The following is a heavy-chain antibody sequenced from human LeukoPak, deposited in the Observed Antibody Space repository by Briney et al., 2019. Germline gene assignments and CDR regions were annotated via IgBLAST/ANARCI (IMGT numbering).Heavy chain of an antibody. D-gene: IGHD6-19*01. CDR1: GFTLSGYD. CDR3: ARTSLSGWYDS. Sequence: GGSLRLSCAASGFTLSGYDMHWVRQAPGKGLEWVSAIGIDGDTYYPGSVKGRFTISRENAKNSLYLQVNSLRAGDTAVYYCARTSLSGWYDSWGQGTLVTVSS. J-gene: IGHJ5*01. V-gene: IGHV3-13*01. CDR2: IGIDGDT.